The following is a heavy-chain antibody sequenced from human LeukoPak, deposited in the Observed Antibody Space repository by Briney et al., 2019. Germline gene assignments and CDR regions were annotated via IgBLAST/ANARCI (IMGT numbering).Heavy chain of an antibody. V-gene: IGHV4-59*01. D-gene: IGHD3-10*01. CDR1: GGSISSYY. CDR2: IYYSGST. CDR3: ARDHLYGSGGNWFDP. J-gene: IGHJ5*02. Sequence: SETLSLTCTVSGGSISSYYWSWIRQPPGKGLEWIGYIYYSGSTNYNPSLKSRVTISVDTSKNQFSLKLSSVTAADTAVYYCARDHLYGSGGNWFDPWGQGTLVTVSS.